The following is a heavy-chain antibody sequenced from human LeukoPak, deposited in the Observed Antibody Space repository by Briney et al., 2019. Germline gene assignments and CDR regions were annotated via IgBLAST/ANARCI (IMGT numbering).Heavy chain of an antibody. CDR1: GFTFSSYA. CDR3: AKHQYSSGWYLNY. CDR2: MSGSGGST. J-gene: IGHJ4*02. D-gene: IGHD6-19*01. V-gene: IGHV3-23*01. Sequence: PGGSLRLSCAASGFTFSSYAMSWVRQAPGKGLEWVSAMSGSGGSTYYADSVKGRFTISRDNSKNTLYLQMNSLRVDDAAVYYCAKHQYSSGWYLNYWGQGTLVTVSS.